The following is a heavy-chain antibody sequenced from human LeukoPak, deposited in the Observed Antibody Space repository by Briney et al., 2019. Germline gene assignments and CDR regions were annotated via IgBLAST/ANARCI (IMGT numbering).Heavy chain of an antibody. Sequence: PGGSLRLSCAASGFTLSDYYMSWIRQAPGKGLEWVSYISSSGSTIYYADSVKGRFTISRDNAKNSLYLQMNSLRAEDTAVYYCARDRYDYVWGSYRYLDYWGQGTLVTVSS. J-gene: IGHJ4*02. D-gene: IGHD3-16*02. CDR2: ISSSGSTI. V-gene: IGHV3-11*04. CDR1: GFTLSDYY. CDR3: ARDRYDYVWGSYRYLDY.